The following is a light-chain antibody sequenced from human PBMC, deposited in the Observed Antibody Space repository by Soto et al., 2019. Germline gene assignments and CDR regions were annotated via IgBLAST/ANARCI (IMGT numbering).Light chain of an antibody. CDR3: QSFDSSLSASV. Sequence: QAVLTQPPSVSGAPGQRVTIPCAGSSSNIGAGYDVHWYQQVPGTAPKLLIFGNSNRPSGVPDRFSGSKSGTSASLAITGLQAEDEADYYCQSFDSSLSASVFGGGTKLTVL. CDR2: GNS. V-gene: IGLV1-40*01. J-gene: IGLJ3*02. CDR1: SSNIGAGYD.